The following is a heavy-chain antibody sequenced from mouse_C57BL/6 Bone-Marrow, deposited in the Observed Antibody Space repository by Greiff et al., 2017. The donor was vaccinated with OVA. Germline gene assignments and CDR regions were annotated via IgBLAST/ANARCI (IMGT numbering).Heavy chain of an antibody. D-gene: IGHD6-1*01. CDR3: TKPLAY. Sequence: EVQLQQSGAELVRPGASVKLSCTASGFTFTDDYMPWVKQRPEQGLEWIGWLDPDNGDTEYASKFQGKATITADTSSNTAYLQLSSLTSEDNAVCYCTKPLAYWGQGTLVTVSA. J-gene: IGHJ3*01. V-gene: IGHV14-4*01. CDR1: GFTFTDDY. CDR2: LDPDNGDT.